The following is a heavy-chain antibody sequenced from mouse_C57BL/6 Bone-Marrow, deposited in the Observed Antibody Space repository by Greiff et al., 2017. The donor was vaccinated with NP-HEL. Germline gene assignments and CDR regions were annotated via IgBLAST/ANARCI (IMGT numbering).Heavy chain of an antibody. J-gene: IGHJ3*01. Sequence: VQLQQSGAELVRPGASVKLSCTASGFNIKDDYMYWVKQRPEQGLEWIGWIDPENGDTEYASKFQGKATITADTSSNTAYLQLSSLTSEDTAVYYCTTPLYGSSYPAGFAYWGQGTLVTVSA. CDR2: IDPENGDT. V-gene: IGHV14-4*01. D-gene: IGHD1-1*01. CDR1: GFNIKDDY. CDR3: TTPLYGSSYPAGFAY.